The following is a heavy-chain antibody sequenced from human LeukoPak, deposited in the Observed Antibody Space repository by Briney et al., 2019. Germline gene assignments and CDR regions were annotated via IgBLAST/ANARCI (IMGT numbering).Heavy chain of an antibody. Sequence: ASVKVSCKASGYAFTDYYMYWVRQAPGQGLEWMGLINPNSGATNYAQKFQGRVTMSRDTSISTAYMELSSLISDDTAVYYCARGHAVTASFDFWGQGALVTVSS. V-gene: IGHV1-2*02. CDR1: GYAFTDYY. D-gene: IGHD2-21*02. CDR3: ARGHAVTASFDF. J-gene: IGHJ4*02. CDR2: INPNSGAT.